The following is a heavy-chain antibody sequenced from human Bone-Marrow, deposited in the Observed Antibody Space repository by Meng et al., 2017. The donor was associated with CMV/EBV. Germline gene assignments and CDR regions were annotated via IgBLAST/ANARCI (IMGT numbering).Heavy chain of an antibody. D-gene: IGHD6-6*01. CDR1: GGTFSSYA. CDR2: IIPIFGTA. CDR3: ARDLAVGSSSSPFDP. Sequence: SVKVFCKASGGTFSSYAISWVRQAPGQGLEWMGGIIPIFGTANYAQKFQGRVTITADKSTSTAYMELSSLRSEDTAVYYCARDLAVGSSSSPFDPWGQGTLVTVSS. J-gene: IGHJ5*02. V-gene: IGHV1-69*06.